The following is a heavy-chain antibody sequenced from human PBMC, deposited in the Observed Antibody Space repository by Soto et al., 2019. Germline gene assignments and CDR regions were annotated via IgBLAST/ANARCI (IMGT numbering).Heavy chain of an antibody. J-gene: IGHJ6*02. CDR3: AGDSTMTNLYGMDV. Sequence: GASVKVSCKASGGTFSSYSINWVRQAPGQGLEWMGGIFPVFGTANYAQKFQGRVTITADESTTAAYMELSGLRSDDTAVYYCAGDSTMTNLYGMDVWVQGTTVTVSS. D-gene: IGHD3-22*01. CDR2: IFPVFGTA. CDR1: GGTFSSYS. V-gene: IGHV1-69*13.